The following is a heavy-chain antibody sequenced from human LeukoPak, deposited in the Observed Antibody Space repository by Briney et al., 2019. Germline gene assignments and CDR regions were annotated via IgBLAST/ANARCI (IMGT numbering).Heavy chain of an antibody. J-gene: IGHJ4*02. CDR1: GYTFTGYY. CDR2: INPNSGGT. CDR3: ATVVVTAIYDN. V-gene: IGHV1-2*02. Sequence: GASVKVSCKASGYTFTGYYMHWVRQAPGQGLEWMGWINPNSGGTIYAPKFQGRVTMTEDTSTDTAYMELSSLRSEDTAVYYCATVVVTAIYDNWGQGTLVTVSS. D-gene: IGHD2-21*02.